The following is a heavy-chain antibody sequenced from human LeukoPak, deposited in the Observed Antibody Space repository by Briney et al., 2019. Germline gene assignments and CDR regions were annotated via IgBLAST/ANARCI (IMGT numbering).Heavy chain of an antibody. Sequence: ASVKVSCKASDYAFSSYGISWVRQAPGQGLEWMGWISAYNGKTDYAQKFQGRVTMTEDTSTDTAYMELSSLRSEDTAVYYCATSSGWYNDAFDIWGQGTMVTVSS. CDR3: ATSSGWYNDAFDI. CDR1: DYAFSSYG. J-gene: IGHJ3*02. D-gene: IGHD6-19*01. V-gene: IGHV1-18*01. CDR2: ISAYNGKT.